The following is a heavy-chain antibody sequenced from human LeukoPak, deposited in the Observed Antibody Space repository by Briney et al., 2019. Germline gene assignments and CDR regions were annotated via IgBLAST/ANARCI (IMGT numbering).Heavy chain of an antibody. V-gene: IGHV4-34*01. CDR3: ARGVGATFGN. D-gene: IGHD1-26*01. Sequence: PSETLSLTCAVYGGSFSGYYWSWIRQPPGKGLEWIGEINHSGSTNYNPSLKSRVTISVDTSKNQFSLKLSSVTAADTAVYYCARGVGATFGNWGQGTLVAASS. CDR2: INHSGST. CDR1: GGSFSGYY. J-gene: IGHJ4*02.